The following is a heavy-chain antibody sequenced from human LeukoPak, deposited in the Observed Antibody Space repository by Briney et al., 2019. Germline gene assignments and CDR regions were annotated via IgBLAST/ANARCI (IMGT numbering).Heavy chain of an antibody. J-gene: IGHJ4*02. V-gene: IGHV3-7*01. CDR1: KFTFSNYW. CDR2: INQDGSEK. CDR3: ATLTFYIDS. Sequence: PGGSLRLSCAASKFTFSNYWMTWVRQAPGKGLEWVANINQDGSEKYYVDSVKGRFTISRDNSKNTLYLQMNSLRAEDTAVYYCATLTFYIDSWGQGALVAVSS. D-gene: IGHD3-16*01.